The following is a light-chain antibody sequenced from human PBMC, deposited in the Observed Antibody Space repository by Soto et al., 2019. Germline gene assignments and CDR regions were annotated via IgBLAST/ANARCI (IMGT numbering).Light chain of an antibody. V-gene: IGKV1-39*01. Sequence: DIQMTQSPYSLSASVGERVTITCRASQSIDNYLNWYQQKPGKAPKLLIYAVSNLQSGVPSRFSGSVSGTDFSLTVSSLQPEDSATYYCQQTYSTPLYTFGQGTKLEIK. CDR3: QQTYSTPLYT. J-gene: IGKJ2*01. CDR1: QSIDNY. CDR2: AVS.